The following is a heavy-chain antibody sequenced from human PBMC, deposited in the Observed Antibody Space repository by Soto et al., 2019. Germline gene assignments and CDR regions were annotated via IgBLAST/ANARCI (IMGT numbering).Heavy chain of an antibody. Sequence: GGSLRLSCAASGFTFSSYGMHWVRQAPGKGLEWVAVISYDGSNKYYADSVKGRFTISRDNSKNTLYLQMNSLRAEDTAVYYCAKGGIAAESPYYYYYMDVWGKGTTVTVSS. CDR3: AKGGIAAESPYYYYYMDV. D-gene: IGHD6-13*01. CDR2: ISYDGSNK. CDR1: GFTFSSYG. V-gene: IGHV3-30*18. J-gene: IGHJ6*03.